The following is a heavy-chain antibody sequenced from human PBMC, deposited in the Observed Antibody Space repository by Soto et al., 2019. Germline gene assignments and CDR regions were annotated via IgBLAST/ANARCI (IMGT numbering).Heavy chain of an antibody. Sequence: EVPLVESGGGLVQPGGSLRLSCTASGFTVSTKYMSWDRQAPGKGLEWVSVIYSGGSTFYADSVRGRFPISRDNSKNTGNLQMNSLRAEDSAVYYCARDPWAANYWGQGTLVTVSS. V-gene: IGHV3-66*01. CDR2: IYSGGST. D-gene: IGHD3-16*01. J-gene: IGHJ4*02. CDR3: ARDPWAANY. CDR1: GFTVSTKY.